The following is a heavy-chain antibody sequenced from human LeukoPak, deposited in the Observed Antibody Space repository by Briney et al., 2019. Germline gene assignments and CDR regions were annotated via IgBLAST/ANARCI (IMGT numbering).Heavy chain of an antibody. CDR1: VGSIRGYY. Sequence: SETLSLTCDVSVGSIRGYYWSWIRQSPEKGLEWIGYIYSSGSTNYNPSLKSRVTMSVDTSKNQLSLKVSSVTAADTAVYYCARVFDSGTTGEVKFDPWGRGTLVTVSS. CDR3: ARVFDSGTTGEVKFDP. D-gene: IGHD3-10*01. V-gene: IGHV4-59*01. J-gene: IGHJ5*02. CDR2: IYSSGST.